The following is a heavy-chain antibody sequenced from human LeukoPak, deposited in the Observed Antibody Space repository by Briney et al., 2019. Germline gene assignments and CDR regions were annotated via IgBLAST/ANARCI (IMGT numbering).Heavy chain of an antibody. V-gene: IGHV3-23*01. J-gene: IGHJ3*02. CDR2: ISGSGGST. D-gene: IGHD5-12*01. Sequence: GGSLRLSCAASGFTFSSYAMSWVRQAPGKGLEWVSAISGSGGSTYYADSVKGRFTISRDNSKNTLHLQMNSLRAEDTAVYYCAKDDYSGYARGAFDIWGQGTMVTVSS. CDR3: AKDDYSGYARGAFDI. CDR1: GFTFSSYA.